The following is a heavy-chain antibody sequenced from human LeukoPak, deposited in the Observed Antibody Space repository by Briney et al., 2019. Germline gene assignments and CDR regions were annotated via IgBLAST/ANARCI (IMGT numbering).Heavy chain of an antibody. CDR2: IYYSGSS. J-gene: IGHJ3*02. CDR1: GGSISSYY. D-gene: IGHD3-3*01. Sequence: SETLSFTCTVSGGSISSYYWSWIRQPPGKGLEWIGYIYYSGSSNYNPSLNSRVTISVDTAKNQFSQKRSSVAAADTAVYYCARRQPPEKYYDFWSGYSDAFDIWGQGTMVTDSS. V-gene: IGHV4-59*01. CDR3: ARRQPPEKYYDFWSGYSDAFDI.